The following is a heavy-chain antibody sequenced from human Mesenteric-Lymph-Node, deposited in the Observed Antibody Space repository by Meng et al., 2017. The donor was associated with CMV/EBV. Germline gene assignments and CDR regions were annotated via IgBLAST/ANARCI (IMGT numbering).Heavy chain of an antibody. J-gene: IGHJ5*02. V-gene: IGHV4-61*05. CDR1: GGSIDTRRYY. D-gene: IGHD3-22*01. Sequence: SETLSLTCAVSGGSIDTRRYYWGWIRQPPEKGLEWIGYIYYSGSTNYNPSLKSRVTISVDTSRNQFSLRLNSVTAADTAVYYCAKYGSPYSFDPWGQGALVTVSS. CDR2: IYYSGST. CDR3: AKYGSPYSFDP.